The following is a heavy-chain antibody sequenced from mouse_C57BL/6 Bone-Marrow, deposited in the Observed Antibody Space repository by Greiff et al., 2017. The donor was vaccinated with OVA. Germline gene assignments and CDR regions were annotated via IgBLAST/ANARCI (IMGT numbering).Heavy chain of an antibody. Sequence: VQLQQSGPELVKPGASVKISCKASGYTFTDYYMNWVKQSHGKSLEWIGDINPNNGGTSYNQKFKGKATLTVDKSSSTAYMELRSLTSEDSAVYYCARAEVTTVVPFAYWGQGTLVTVSA. CDR3: ARAEVTTVVPFAY. CDR1: GYTFTDYY. D-gene: IGHD1-1*01. CDR2: INPNNGGT. J-gene: IGHJ3*01. V-gene: IGHV1-26*01.